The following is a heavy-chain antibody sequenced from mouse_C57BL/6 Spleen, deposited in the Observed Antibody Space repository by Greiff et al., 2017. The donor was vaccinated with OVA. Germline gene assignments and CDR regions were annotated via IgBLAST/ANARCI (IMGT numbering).Heavy chain of an antibody. CDR1: GFTFSSYA. V-gene: IGHV5-4*01. J-gene: IGHJ2*01. CDR3: ARDYGSSYLDY. CDR2: ISDGGSYT. Sequence: EVHLVESGGGLVKPGGSLKLSCAASGFTFSSYAMSWVRQTPEKRLEWVATISDGGSYTYYPDNLKGRFTLSRDNATNNLYLQMSHLKSEDTAMYYCARDYGSSYLDYWGQGTTLTVSS. D-gene: IGHD1-1*01.